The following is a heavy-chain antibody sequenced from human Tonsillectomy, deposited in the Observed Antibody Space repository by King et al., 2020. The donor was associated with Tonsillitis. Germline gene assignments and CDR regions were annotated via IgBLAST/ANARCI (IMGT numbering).Heavy chain of an antibody. V-gene: IGHV3-73*02. Sequence: VQLVESGGGLVQPGGSLKLSCAASGFTFSGSAMHWVRQASGKGLVWVGRMRRKAHNYATAYAASVKGRFTISRDDSKNTAYLQMNSLKTEDKSVYSCSRRRDDYESSGRNDAFDIWGQGTMVTVSS. CDR2: MRRKAHNYAT. D-gene: IGHD3-22*01. CDR1: GFTFSGSA. J-gene: IGHJ3*02. CDR3: SRRRDDYESSGRNDAFDI.